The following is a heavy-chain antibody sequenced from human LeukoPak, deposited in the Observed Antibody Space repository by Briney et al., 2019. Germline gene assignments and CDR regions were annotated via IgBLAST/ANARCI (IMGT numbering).Heavy chain of an antibody. Sequence: SETLSLTCTVSGGSISSYYWSWIRQPPGQGLEWIGYIYYSGSTNYNPSLKSRVTMSVDTSKNQFSLRLSSVTAADTAVYYCARIQQGYYYYMDVWGKGTTVTVSS. J-gene: IGHJ6*03. V-gene: IGHV4-59*01. CDR3: ARIQQGYYYYMDV. CDR2: IYYSGST. D-gene: IGHD5-18*01. CDR1: GGSISSYY.